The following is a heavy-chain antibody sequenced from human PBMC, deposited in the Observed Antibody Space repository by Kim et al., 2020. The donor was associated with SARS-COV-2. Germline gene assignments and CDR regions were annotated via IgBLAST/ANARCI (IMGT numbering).Heavy chain of an antibody. CDR3: ARGPGGGPSGYYAY. V-gene: IGHV3-30-3*01. J-gene: IGHJ4*02. CDR2: ITYYGNNQ. CDR1: GFTFSSYV. Sequence: GGSLRLSCAASGFTFSSYVMHWVRQAPGKGLEWLAVITYYGNNQYYPESVKGRFTISRDNSKNTLSLQINSLRAEDTAVYYCARGPGGGPSGYYAYWGQGTLVTVSS. D-gene: IGHD3-22*01.